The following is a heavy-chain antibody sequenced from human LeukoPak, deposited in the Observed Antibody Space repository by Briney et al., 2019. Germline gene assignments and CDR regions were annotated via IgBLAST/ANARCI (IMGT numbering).Heavy chain of an antibody. CDR3: TTSRAFIAAAGRENFDY. Sequence: PGGSLRLSCAASGFTFSNAWMSWVRQAPGKGLEWVGRIKSKTDGGTTDYAAPVKGRFTISRDDSKNTLYLQMNSLKTEDTAVYYCTTSRAFIAAAGRENFDYWGQGTLVTVSS. CDR1: GFTFSNAW. CDR2: IKSKTDGGTT. D-gene: IGHD6-13*01. J-gene: IGHJ4*02. V-gene: IGHV3-15*01.